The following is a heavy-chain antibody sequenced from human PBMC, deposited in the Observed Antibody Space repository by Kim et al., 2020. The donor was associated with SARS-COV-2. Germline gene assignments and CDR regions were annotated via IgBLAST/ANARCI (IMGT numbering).Heavy chain of an antibody. CDR3: ARVLGSGWFGELSPASIDH. V-gene: IGHV3-7*01. CDR1: GFTFNTYW. J-gene: IGHJ4*02. CDR2: IQQDGSEK. Sequence: GGSLRLSCAASGFTFNTYWMSWVRQAPGKGLEWVANIQQDGSEKYYVDSVKGRITIFRDNAKNSLYLQINSLRAEDTAVYYCARVLGSGWFGELSPASIDHWGQGTLVTVSS. D-gene: IGHD3-10*01.